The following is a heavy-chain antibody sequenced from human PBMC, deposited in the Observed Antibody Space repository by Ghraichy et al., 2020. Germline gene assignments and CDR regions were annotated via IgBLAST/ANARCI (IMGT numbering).Heavy chain of an antibody. V-gene: IGHV3-33*01. CDR3: GRQGWLLPFPLDY. D-gene: IGHD6-19*01. CDR2: IRNDGSNE. J-gene: IGHJ4*02. Sequence: GESLNISCAASGFTFSSYVMHWVRQAPGKGLEWVAVIRNDGSNENYADSVSGRFTISRDNSKNTLYLQMNSLRAEDTAVYYCGRQGWLLPFPLDYWGQGTLVTVSS. CDR1: GFTFSSYV.